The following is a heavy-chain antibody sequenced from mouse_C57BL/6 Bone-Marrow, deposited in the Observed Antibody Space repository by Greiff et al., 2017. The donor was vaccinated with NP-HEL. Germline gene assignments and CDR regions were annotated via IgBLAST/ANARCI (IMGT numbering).Heavy chain of an antibody. CDR1: GFSFTSYG. V-gene: IGHV2-6*01. D-gene: IGHD1-1*02. CDR2: IWGVGST. Sequence: VKLMESGPGLVAPSPSLSISCTVSGFSFTSYGVDWVRQSPGKGLEWLGVIWGVGSTNYNSALKSRLSISKDNSKSQVFLKMNSLQTDDTAMYYCASEDRYGAMDYWGQGTSVTVSS. CDR3: ASEDRYGAMDY. J-gene: IGHJ4*01.